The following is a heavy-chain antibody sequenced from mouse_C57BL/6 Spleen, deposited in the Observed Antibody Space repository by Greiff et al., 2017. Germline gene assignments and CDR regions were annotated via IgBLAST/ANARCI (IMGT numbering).Heavy chain of an antibody. D-gene: IGHD2-5*01. CDR2: IDPETGGT. CDR3: TRGDSNWDY. CDR1: GYTFTDYE. J-gene: IGHJ2*01. Sequence: VQLKQSGAELVRPGASVTLSCKASGYTFTDYEMHWVKQTPVHGLEWIGAIDPETGGTAYNQKFKGKAILTADKSSSTAYMELRSLTSEDSAVYYCTRGDSNWDYWGQGTTLTVSS. V-gene: IGHV1-15*01.